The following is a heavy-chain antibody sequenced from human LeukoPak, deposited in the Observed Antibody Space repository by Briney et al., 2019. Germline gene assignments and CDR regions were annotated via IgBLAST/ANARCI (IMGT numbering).Heavy chain of an antibody. Sequence: GGSLRLSCAASGFTFSSYIMNWVRQAPGKGLEWVSSISSSSYIYYADSVKGRFTISRDNAKNSLYLQMNSLRAEDTAVYYCARVGIAVAIDYWGQGTLVTVSS. J-gene: IGHJ4*02. D-gene: IGHD6-19*01. V-gene: IGHV3-21*01. CDR2: ISSSSYI. CDR1: GFTFSSYI. CDR3: ARVGIAVAIDY.